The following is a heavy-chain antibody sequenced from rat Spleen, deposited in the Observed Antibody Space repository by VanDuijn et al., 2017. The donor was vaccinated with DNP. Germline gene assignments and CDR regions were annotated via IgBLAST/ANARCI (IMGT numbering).Heavy chain of an antibody. Sequence: EVQLVESGGGLVQPGRSLKLSCAASGFTFSDYAMAWVRQAPKKGLEWVATISYDGSRTYYRDSVKGRFTISRDNAKSTLYLQMDSLRSEDTATYYCANPPTGSNWFAYWGQGTLVTVSS. CDR3: ANPPTGSNWFAY. J-gene: IGHJ3*01. CDR2: ISYDGSRT. CDR1: GFTFSDYA. V-gene: IGHV5-17*01. D-gene: IGHD3-4*01.